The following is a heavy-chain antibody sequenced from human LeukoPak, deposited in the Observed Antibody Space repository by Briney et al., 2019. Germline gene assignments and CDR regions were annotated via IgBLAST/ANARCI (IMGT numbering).Heavy chain of an antibody. CDR1: GYTFTSYD. CDR3: ARGDYEYGMDV. Sequence: GASVKVSCKASGYTFTSYDINWVRQATGQGLEWMGWMNPNSGNTGYAQKFQGRVIMTRSTSIRTAYMELSSLRSEDTAVYYCARGDYEYGMDVWGQGTTVTVSS. CDR2: MNPNSGNT. J-gene: IGHJ6*02. V-gene: IGHV1-8*01.